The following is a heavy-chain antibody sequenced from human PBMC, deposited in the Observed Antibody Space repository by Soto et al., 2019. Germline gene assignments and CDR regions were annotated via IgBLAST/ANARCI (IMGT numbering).Heavy chain of an antibody. CDR2: MHHSGSS. Sequence: QVQLQQSGPGLVKPSGTLSLTCAVSGGSVNSPNWWNWVRQPPGKGLEWIGEMHHSGSSNYNASLKSRLTLSVDKSTNELSLNLNSVTAADTAVYYCGIANTSGDPIDSWGQGTLVTVSS. V-gene: IGHV4-4*02. J-gene: IGHJ4*02. CDR3: GIANTSGDPIDS. CDR1: GGSVNSPNW. D-gene: IGHD6-19*01.